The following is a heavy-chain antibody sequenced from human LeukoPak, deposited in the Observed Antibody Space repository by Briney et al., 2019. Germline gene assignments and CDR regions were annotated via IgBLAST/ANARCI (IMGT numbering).Heavy chain of an antibody. CDR2: IYSNGNT. CDR3: ARGYSGSYLY. J-gene: IGHJ4*02. CDR1: GFTVSNSY. D-gene: IGHD1-26*01. V-gene: IGHV3-66*01. Sequence: GGSLRLSCAASGFTVSNSYMSWVRQAPGRGLEWVSVIYSNGNTYYTNSVEGRFTISRDNSKNTLYLQMSSLRAEDTAVYYCARGYSGSYLYWGQGILVTVSS.